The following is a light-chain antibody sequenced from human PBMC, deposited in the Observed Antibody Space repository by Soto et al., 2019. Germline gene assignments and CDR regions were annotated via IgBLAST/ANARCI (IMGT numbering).Light chain of an antibody. J-gene: IGLJ1*01. CDR3: CSYAGSDV. CDR1: SSDVGGYNY. CDR2: DVS. Sequence: QSALTQPRSVSGSPGQSVTISCTGTSSDVGGYNYVSWYQQHPGKAPKLMIYDVSKRPSGVPDRFSVSKSGNTASLTISGLQAEDEADYYCCSYAGSDVFGTGTKMTVL. V-gene: IGLV2-11*01.